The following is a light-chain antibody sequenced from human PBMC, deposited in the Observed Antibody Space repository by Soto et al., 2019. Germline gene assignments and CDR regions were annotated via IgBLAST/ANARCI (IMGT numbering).Light chain of an antibody. J-gene: IGKJ1*01. CDR3: QQYGSASWT. V-gene: IGKV3-20*01. CDR1: QSVSSNY. CDR2: GAS. Sequence: EIVLTQSPGTLSLSPGERATLSCRASQSVSSNYLAWYQQKPGQAPRLLIYGASSRATGIPDRFSGSGSGTDFTLSISILEPGDFAVYYCQQYGSASWTFGQGTKVEIK.